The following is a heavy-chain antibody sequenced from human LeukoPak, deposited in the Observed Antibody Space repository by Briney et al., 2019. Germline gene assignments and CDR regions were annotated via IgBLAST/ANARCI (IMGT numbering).Heavy chain of an antibody. CDR2: INPNSGGT. D-gene: IGHD6-19*01. CDR1: GYTFTGYY. Sequence: ASVKVSCKAAGYTFTGYYMHWVRQAPGQGLEWMGWINPNSGGTNYAQKFQGRVTMTRDTSISTAYMELSRLRSDDTAVYYCASVSGIAVAGDYWYFDLWGRGTLVNVSS. CDR3: ASVSGIAVAGDYWYFDL. V-gene: IGHV1-2*02. J-gene: IGHJ2*01.